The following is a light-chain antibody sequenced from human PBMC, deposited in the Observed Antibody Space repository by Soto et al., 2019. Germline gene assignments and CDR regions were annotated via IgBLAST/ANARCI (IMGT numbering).Light chain of an antibody. CDR2: SNN. CDR1: SSNIGSNT. J-gene: IGLJ3*02. Sequence: QPVLTQPPSASGTPGQRVTISCSGSSSNIGSNTVNWYQQLPGTAPKPLIYSNNQRPSGVPDRFSGSKSGTSASLAISGLQSEDEADYYCAAWDDSLNGVFGGGTKLTVL. CDR3: AAWDDSLNGV. V-gene: IGLV1-44*01.